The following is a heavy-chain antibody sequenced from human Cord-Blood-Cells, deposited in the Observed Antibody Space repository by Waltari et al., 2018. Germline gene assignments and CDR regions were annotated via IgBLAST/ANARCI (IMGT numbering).Heavy chain of an antibody. V-gene: IGHV3-30-3*01. CDR2: ISYDGSNK. D-gene: IGHD5-18*01. CDR1: GLPFSSYA. CDR3: ARDPESYGYFDY. Sequence: QVQLVESGGGVVQPGRSLRLSCAASGLPFSSYAMHWVSQAPGKGLEWVAVISYDGSNKYYADSVKGRFTISRDNSKNTLYLQMNSLRAEDTAVYYCARDPESYGYFDYWGQGTPVTVSS. J-gene: IGHJ4*02.